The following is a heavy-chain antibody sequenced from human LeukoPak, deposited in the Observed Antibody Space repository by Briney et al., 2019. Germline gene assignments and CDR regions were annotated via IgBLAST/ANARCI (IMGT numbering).Heavy chain of an antibody. CDR1: GYTFTSYA. CDR2: IIPIFGTA. Sequence: SVKVSCKASGYTFTSYAISWVRQAPGQGLEWMGGIIPIFGTANYAQKFQGRVTITADESTSTAYMELSSLRSEDAAVYYCARESYGGNSWSPRIWGQGTLVTVSS. CDR3: ARESYGGNSWSPRI. J-gene: IGHJ4*02. V-gene: IGHV1-69*13. D-gene: IGHD4-23*01.